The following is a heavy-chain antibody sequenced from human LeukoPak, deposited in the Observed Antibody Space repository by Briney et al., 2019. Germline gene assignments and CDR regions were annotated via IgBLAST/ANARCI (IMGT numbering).Heavy chain of an antibody. V-gene: IGHV4-59*12. J-gene: IGHJ4*02. D-gene: IGHD3-10*01. CDR2: IYYSGST. CDR1: GGSISSYY. Sequence: PSETLSLTCTVSGGSISSYYWSWIRQPPGKGLEWIGYIYYSGSTNYNPSLKSRVTISIDKSKNQFSLKLSSVTAADTAVYYCASRPDYYGSGSYWDDYWGQGTLVTVSS. CDR3: ASRPDYYGSGSYWDDY.